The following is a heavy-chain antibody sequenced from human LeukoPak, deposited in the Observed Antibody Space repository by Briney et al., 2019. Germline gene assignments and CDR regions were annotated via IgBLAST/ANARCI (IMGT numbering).Heavy chain of an antibody. J-gene: IGHJ4*02. V-gene: IGHV1-2*02. D-gene: IGHD3-22*01. CDR3: ARGALYYYDSSGQIDY. CDR2: INPNSGGT. Sequence: ASVKVSCKVSGYTLTELSMHWVRQAPGQGLEWMGWINPNSGGTNYAQKFQGRVTMTRDTSISTAYMELSRLRSDDTAVYYCARGALYYYDSSGQIDYWGQGTLVTVSS. CDR1: GYTLTELS.